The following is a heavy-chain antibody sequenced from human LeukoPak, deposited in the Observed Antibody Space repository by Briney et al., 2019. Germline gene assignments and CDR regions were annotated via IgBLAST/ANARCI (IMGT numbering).Heavy chain of an antibody. CDR3: ARFKIWRGGDL. CDR2: INRSGA. J-gene: IGHJ5*02. D-gene: IGHD3-10*01. V-gene: IGHV4-34*01. Sequence: SETLSLTCAVYGGSFSGYYWSWIRQPPGKRLEWIGAINRSGANYNPSLESRVTLSMDTSQNQFSLKLSSVIAADTAVYYCARFKIWRGGDLWGQGTLVTVSS. CDR1: GGSFSGYY.